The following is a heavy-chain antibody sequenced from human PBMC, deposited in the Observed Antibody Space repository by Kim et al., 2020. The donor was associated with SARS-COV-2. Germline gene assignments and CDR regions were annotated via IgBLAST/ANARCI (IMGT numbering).Heavy chain of an antibody. CDR2: INSDGSST. J-gene: IGHJ6*02. D-gene: IGHD6-13*01. V-gene: IGHV3-74*01. CDR3: ARDLSPILGEQLEGSYYYSGMDV. Sequence: GGSLRLSCAASGFTFSSYWKHWVRQAPGKGLVWVSRINSDGSSTSYADSVKGRFTISRDNAKNTLYLQMNSLRAEDTAVYYCARDLSPILGEQLEGSYYYSGMDVWGQGTTVTVSS. CDR1: GFTFSSYW.